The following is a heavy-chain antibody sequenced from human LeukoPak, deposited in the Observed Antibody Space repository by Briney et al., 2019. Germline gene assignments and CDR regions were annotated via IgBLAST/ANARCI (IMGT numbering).Heavy chain of an antibody. D-gene: IGHD2-2*01. CDR3: ARYCSSTSCILRGFDY. V-gene: IGHV4-38-2*01. CDR2: IYHTGST. Sequence: PSETLSLTCSVSGYSFTSGHYWGWIRQPPGKGLEWIGNIYHTGSTHCNPSLKSRVTISVDTSKNQFSLKLSSVTAADTAVYYCARYCSSTSCILRGFDYWGQGTLVTVSS. CDR1: GYSFTSGHY. J-gene: IGHJ4*02.